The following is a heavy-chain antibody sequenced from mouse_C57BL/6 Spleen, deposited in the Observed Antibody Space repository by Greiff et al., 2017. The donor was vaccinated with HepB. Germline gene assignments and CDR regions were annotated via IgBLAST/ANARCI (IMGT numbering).Heavy chain of an antibody. CDR3: ARKRDWYWYFDV. J-gene: IGHJ1*03. V-gene: IGHV2-2*01. D-gene: IGHD3-3*01. CDR2: IWSGGST. Sequence: VMLVESGPGLVQPSQSLSITCTVSGFSLTSYGVHWVRQSPGKGLEWLGVIWSGGSTDYNAAFISRLSISKDNSKSQVFFKMNSLQADDTAIYYCARKRDWYWYFDVWGTGTTVTVSS. CDR1: GFSLTSYG.